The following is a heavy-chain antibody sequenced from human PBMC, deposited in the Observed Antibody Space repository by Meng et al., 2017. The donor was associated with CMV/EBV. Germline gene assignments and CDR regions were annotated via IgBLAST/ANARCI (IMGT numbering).Heavy chain of an antibody. CDR1: GFTFSSYE. CDR2: ISSSGSTI. Sequence: GGSLTLSCAASGFTFSSYEMNWVRQAPGKGLEWVSYISSSGSTIYYADSVKGRFTISRDNAKNSLYLQMNSLRAEDTAVYYCARGGATALDYWGQGTLVTVSS. J-gene: IGHJ4*02. D-gene: IGHD5-24*01. CDR3: ARGGATALDY. V-gene: IGHV3-48*03.